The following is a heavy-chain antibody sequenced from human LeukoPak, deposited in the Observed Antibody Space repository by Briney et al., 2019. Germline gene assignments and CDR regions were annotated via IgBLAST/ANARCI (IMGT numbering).Heavy chain of an antibody. CDR2: INHSGST. CDR3: ARAPLQQNCRGGSCYSPVYYNYGMDV. Sequence: PSETLSLTCAVYGGSFSGYYWSWIRQPPGKGLEWIGEINHSGSTNYNPSLKSRVTISVDTSKNQFSLKLSSVTAADTAVYYCARAPLQQNCRGGSCYSPVYYNYGMDVWGQGTTVTVSS. J-gene: IGHJ6*02. V-gene: IGHV4-34*01. CDR1: GGSFSGYY. D-gene: IGHD2-15*01.